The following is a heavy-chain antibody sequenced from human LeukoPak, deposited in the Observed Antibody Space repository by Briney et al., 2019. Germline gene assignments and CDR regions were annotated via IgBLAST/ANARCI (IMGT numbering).Heavy chain of an antibody. D-gene: IGHD1-7*01. J-gene: IGHJ3*02. V-gene: IGHV3-30-3*01. CDR1: GFTFSGYP. CDR3: ARVRAGTTTKRAFDI. CDR2: ISYDGSNK. Sequence: GGSLRLSCAASGFTFSGYPIHWVRQAPGKGLEWVAVISYDGSNKYYADSVKGRFTISRDNSKNTLYLQMNSLRAEDTAVYYCARVRAGTTTKRAFDIWGQGTLVTVSS.